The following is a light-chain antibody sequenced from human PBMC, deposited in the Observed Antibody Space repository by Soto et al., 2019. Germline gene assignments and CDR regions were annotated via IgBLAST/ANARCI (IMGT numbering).Light chain of an antibody. CDR1: SSDVGGYNY. V-gene: IGLV2-11*01. CDR2: DVS. Sequence: QSALPQPRSVSGSPGQSVTISCTGTSSDVGGYNYVSWYQQHPGKAPQLMIYDVSKRPSGVPDRFSGSKSGNTASLTISGLQAEDEADYYCCSYAGSYTLVFGGGTKLTVL. CDR3: CSYAGSYTLV. J-gene: IGLJ2*01.